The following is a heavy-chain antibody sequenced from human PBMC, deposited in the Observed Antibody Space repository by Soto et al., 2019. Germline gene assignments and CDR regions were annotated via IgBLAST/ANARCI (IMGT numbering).Heavy chain of an antibody. D-gene: IGHD1-26*01. Sequence: EVQLVESGGGLVQPGGSLRLSCVASGFTFSSDWMSWVRQTPGKGLEGVANIKQDGSEKYYVDSVKGRFTIARDNAKNSLYLQMNSLRAEDTAVYYSARAGNASYHNWGQGALVTVSS. J-gene: IGHJ4*02. CDR3: ARAGNASYHN. CDR1: GFTFSSDW. V-gene: IGHV3-7*01. CDR2: IKQDGSEK.